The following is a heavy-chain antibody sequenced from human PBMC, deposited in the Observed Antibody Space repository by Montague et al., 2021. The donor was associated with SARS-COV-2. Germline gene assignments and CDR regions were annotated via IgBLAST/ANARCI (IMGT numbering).Heavy chain of an antibody. D-gene: IGHD6-25*01. V-gene: IGHV4-4*07. Sequence: SETRSLTCTVSGGSISSYYWSWIRQPAGKGLEWIGRIYGSGSTNYNSSLKSRVTMSVESSKNQFSLKLTSVTAADAAVYYCAGAEAATETPDDPWGQGILVTVSS. CDR2: IYGSGST. J-gene: IGHJ5*02. CDR3: AGAEAATETPDDP. CDR1: GGSISSYY.